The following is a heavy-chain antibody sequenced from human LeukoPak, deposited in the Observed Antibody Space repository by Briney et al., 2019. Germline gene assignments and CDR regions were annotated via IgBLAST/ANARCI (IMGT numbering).Heavy chain of an antibody. Sequence: GGSLRLSCAASGFTFSSYSMNWVRQAPGKGLEWVSSISSSSSYIYYADSVKGRFTISRDNAKSSLYLQMNSLRAEDTAVYYCARDWAVIGSGWYYWGQGTLVTVSS. CDR1: GFTFSSYS. CDR3: ARDWAVIGSGWYY. J-gene: IGHJ4*02. D-gene: IGHD6-19*01. V-gene: IGHV3-21*01. CDR2: ISSSSSYI.